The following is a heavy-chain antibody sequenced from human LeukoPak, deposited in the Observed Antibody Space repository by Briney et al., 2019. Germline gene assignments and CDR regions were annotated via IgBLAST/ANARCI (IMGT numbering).Heavy chain of an antibody. V-gene: IGHV4-59*01. CDR2: ISYSGST. Sequence: SETLSLTCTVSGGSISSYYWSWIRQPPGKGLEWIGYISYSGSTNFNPSLKSQVTISVDMSKNQFSLKLSSVTAADTAVYYCAREGTAGTNLNWFDPWGQGTLVTVSS. CDR1: GGSISSYY. J-gene: IGHJ5*02. CDR3: AREGTAGTNLNWFDP. D-gene: IGHD1-1*01.